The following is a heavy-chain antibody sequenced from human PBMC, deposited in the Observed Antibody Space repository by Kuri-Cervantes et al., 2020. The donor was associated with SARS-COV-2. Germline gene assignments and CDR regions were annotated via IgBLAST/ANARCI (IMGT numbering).Heavy chain of an antibody. CDR3: ARTPEEWLEFDY. D-gene: IGHD3-3*01. CDR1: GFSRSNARMG. Sequence: SGPMLVKPTETLTLTCTVSGFSRSNARMGVSWIRQPRGKALEWLAHIFSNDEKSYSTSLKSRLTIYKDTSKSQVVLTMTNMDPVDTATYYCARTPEEWLEFDYWGQGTLVTVSS. CDR2: IFSNDEK. V-gene: IGHV2-26*01. J-gene: IGHJ4*02.